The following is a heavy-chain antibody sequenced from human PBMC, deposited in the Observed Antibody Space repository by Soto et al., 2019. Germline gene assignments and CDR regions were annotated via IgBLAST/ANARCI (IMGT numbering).Heavy chain of an antibody. CDR3: ARGYCTTTICAPWFDP. V-gene: IGHV5-51*01. Sequence: PGESLKISCTGSGCAFTSYWIAWVRQMPGKGLEWMGIIYPGDSDTRYSPSFQGQVTISADKSITTAYLQWSSLKASDTAMYYCARGYCTTTICAPWFDPWGQGTLVTVSS. CDR1: GCAFTSYW. D-gene: IGHD2-2*01. J-gene: IGHJ5*02. CDR2: IYPGDSDT.